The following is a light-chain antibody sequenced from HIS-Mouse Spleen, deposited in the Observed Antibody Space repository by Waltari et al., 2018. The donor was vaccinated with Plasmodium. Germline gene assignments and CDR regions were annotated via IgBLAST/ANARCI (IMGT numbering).Light chain of an antibody. CDR2: DAS. CDR3: QQYDNLPYT. CDR1: QDISNY. Sequence: IQMTQSPSSLSASVGDRVTITCQASQDISNYLNWYHQKPGKAPKLLIYDASKLETGVPSRFSGSGSGTDFTFTISSLQPEDIATYYCQQYDNLPYTFGQGTKLEIK. V-gene: IGKV1-33*01. J-gene: IGKJ2*01.